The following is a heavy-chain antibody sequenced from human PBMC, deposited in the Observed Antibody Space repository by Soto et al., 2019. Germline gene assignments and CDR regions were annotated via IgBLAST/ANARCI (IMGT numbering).Heavy chain of an antibody. CDR3: ARDQGVAAAGITWFDP. Sequence: QVQLQASGPGLVKPSETLSLTCTVSGASMNSYHWSWIRQPAGKGLEWIGHLHSSGSTNYNPSLKSRVTMSVDTSKNQFYLRLMSLTAADTAVYYCARDQGVAAAGITWFDPWGQGSLVTVSS. D-gene: IGHD6-13*01. J-gene: IGHJ5*02. CDR1: GASMNSYH. CDR2: LHSSGST. V-gene: IGHV4-4*07.